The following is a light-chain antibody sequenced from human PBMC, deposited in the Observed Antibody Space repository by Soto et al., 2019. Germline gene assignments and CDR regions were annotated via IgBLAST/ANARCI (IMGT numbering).Light chain of an antibody. V-gene: IGLV2-14*01. J-gene: IGLJ1*01. Sequence: QSALTQPASVSGSPGQSITISCTGTSNDVGGYKYVSWYQQHPTKAPKLLIYEVSNRPSGVSNRFSGSKSGNTAPLTISGLQADDEADYYCTSYTSNSTHVFGNGTKLTVL. CDR1: SNDVGGYKY. CDR3: TSYTSNSTHV. CDR2: EVS.